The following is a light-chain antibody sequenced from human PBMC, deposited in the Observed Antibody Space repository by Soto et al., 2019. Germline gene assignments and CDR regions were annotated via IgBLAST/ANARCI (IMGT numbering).Light chain of an antibody. CDR1: QSVSSN. V-gene: IGKV3-15*01. Sequence: EIVMTQSPATLSVSPGERATLSCRASQSVSSNLAWYQQKPGQAPRLLIYGASTRATGIPARFSGSGSGTEFTLTISSLQSADFAVYYCPQYNNWPPITFGQGTRLEIK. J-gene: IGKJ5*01. CDR2: GAS. CDR3: PQYNNWPPIT.